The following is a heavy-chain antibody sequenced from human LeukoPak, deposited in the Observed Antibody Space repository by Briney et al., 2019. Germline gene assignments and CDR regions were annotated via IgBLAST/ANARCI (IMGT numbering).Heavy chain of an antibody. CDR3: ARERKGSRDGYNYPKYYYYYYMDV. V-gene: IGHV1-2*02. CDR2: INPNSGGT. CDR1: GYTFTGYY. J-gene: IGHJ6*03. Sequence: GASVKVSCKASGYTFTGYYMHWVRQAPGQGLEWMGWINPNSGGTNYAQKFQGRVTMTRDTSISTAYMELSRLRSDDTAVYYCARERKGSRDGYNYPKYYYYYYMDVWGKGTTVTISS. D-gene: IGHD5-24*01.